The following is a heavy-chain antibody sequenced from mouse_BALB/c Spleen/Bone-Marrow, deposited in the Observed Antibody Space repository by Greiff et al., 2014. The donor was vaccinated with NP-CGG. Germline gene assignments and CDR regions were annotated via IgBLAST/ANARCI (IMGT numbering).Heavy chain of an antibody. V-gene: IGHV1-4*01. D-gene: IGHD1-1*01. Sequence: VKLAESGAELARPGASVKMSCKTSGYTFTTYTMHWVKQRPGQGLEWIGYINPGSGYTNYNQKFKDKATLTADKSSSTAYMQLSSLTSEDSAVYYYAKGIIYYYGRRDRYFDDWGAGTTITVSS. CDR3: AKGIIYYYGRRDRYFDD. CDR1: GYTFTTYT. CDR2: INPGSGYT. J-gene: IGHJ1*01.